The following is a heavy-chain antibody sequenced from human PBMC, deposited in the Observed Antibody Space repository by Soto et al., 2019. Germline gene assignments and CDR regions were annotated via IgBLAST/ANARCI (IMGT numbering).Heavy chain of an antibody. CDR1: GLNFSSYA. V-gene: IGHV3-23*01. CDR3: AKEGYCSGGSCSGFDY. CDR2: ISGSGGST. Sequence: VGSLRLSCAASGLNFSSYAMSWVRKETGKGLEWVSAISGSGGSTYYADSVKGRFTISRDNSKNTLYLQMNSLRAEDTAVYYCAKEGYCSGGSCSGFDYWGQGTLVTVSS. D-gene: IGHD2-15*01. J-gene: IGHJ4*02.